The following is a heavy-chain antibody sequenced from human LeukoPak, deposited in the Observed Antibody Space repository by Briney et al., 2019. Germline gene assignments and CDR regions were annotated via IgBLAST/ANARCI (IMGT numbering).Heavy chain of an antibody. CDR1: GGSLSSYY. CDR3: ARTMEGYCSGGSCYQYSYYMDV. J-gene: IGHJ6*03. CDR2: IYYSGRT. Sequence: SETLSLTCTVSGGSLSSYYWSWVRQPPGKGLEGIGYIYYSGRTNYNPSLTSGGTISVDTSKKKYSLTLTSVTAADTAVYYCARTMEGYCSGGSCYQYSYYMDVWGKGTTVTVSS. D-gene: IGHD2-15*01. V-gene: IGHV4-59*01.